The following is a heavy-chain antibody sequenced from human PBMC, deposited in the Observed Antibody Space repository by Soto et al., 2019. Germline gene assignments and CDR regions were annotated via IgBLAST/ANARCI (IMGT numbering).Heavy chain of an antibody. V-gene: IGHV3-15*01. CDR3: TTGSTGRGY. Sequence: EVQLVESGGGLVKPGGSLRLSCAASGFTFTSALMTWVRQAPGKGLEWVGRVKSKTDGGTTDYAAPVKGRFTISRDASETTLYLQTNSLQTEDTAVYYCTTGSTGRGYWGQGTLVTVSS. CDR1: GFTFTSAL. J-gene: IGHJ4*02. D-gene: IGHD3-10*01. CDR2: VKSKTDGGTT.